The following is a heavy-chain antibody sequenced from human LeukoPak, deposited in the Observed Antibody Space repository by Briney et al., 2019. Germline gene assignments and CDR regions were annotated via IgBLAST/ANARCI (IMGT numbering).Heavy chain of an antibody. J-gene: IGHJ4*02. D-gene: IGHD1-26*01. V-gene: IGHV3-74*01. CDR2: INGDGSST. CDR1: GFTFSNYW. Sequence: GGSLRLSCAASGFTFSNYWMHWDRQAPGKGLFWVSRINGDGSSTNYADSVKGRFTISRDNAKNTLYLQMNSLRAEDTAVYYCARGGQPTDFWGQGTLVTVSS. CDR3: ARGGQPTDF.